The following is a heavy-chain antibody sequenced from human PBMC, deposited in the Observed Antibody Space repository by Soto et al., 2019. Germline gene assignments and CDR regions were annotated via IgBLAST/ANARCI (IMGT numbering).Heavy chain of an antibody. CDR1: GFTFSSNP. CDR2: ISGSGGST. CDR3: AKDRKDIVVVPAALHDAFDI. V-gene: IGHV3-23*01. D-gene: IGHD2-2*01. Sequence: EVQLLESGGGLVQPGGSLRPSGPASGFTFSSNPMGWVRQAPGKGWDWFPAISGSGGSTNSEDSLKGRFTISRDNSKNTLYLQMNSLRAEDTAVYYCAKDRKDIVVVPAALHDAFDIWGQGTMVTVSS. J-gene: IGHJ3*02.